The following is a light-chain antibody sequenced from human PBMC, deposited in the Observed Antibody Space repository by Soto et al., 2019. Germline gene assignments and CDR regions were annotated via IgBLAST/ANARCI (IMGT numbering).Light chain of an antibody. J-gene: IGKJ1*01. V-gene: IGKV2-24*01. CDR3: TKQTQLPRP. CDR1: QSLVHSDGNTY. CDR2: KVS. Sequence: DIVLTQTPLSSPVTLGQPASISCRSSQSLVHSDGNTYLSWLQQRPGQPPRLLFYKVSNRFSGLPERFCDGGAGKDLTLKISRVEAADVGVYSCTKQTQLPRPFDQGTKVE.